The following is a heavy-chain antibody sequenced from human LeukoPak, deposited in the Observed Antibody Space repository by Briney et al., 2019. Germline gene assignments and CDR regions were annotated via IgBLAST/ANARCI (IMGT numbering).Heavy chain of an antibody. Sequence: GGSLRLSRAASGFTLSNYARSWVRQAPGKGLEWVSTMTTNTGTYYADSVKGRFSISRETSKNTLYLQMNSLRGDDTAVYYCAKDVGTTSDYFDYWGQGTLVTVSS. CDR1: GFTLSNYA. D-gene: IGHD1-26*01. CDR3: AKDVGTTSDYFDY. V-gene: IGHV3-23*01. CDR2: MTTNTGT. J-gene: IGHJ4*02.